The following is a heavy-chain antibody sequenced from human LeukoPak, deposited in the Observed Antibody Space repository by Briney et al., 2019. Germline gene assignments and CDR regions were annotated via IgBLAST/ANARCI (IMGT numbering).Heavy chain of an antibody. J-gene: IGHJ6*03. CDR1: GFTFSSYS. Sequence: GGSLRLSCAASGFTFSSYSMNWVRQAPGKGLEWVSSISSSSSYIYYADSAKGRFTISRDNAKNSLYLQMNSLRAEDTAVYYCARGRTAMVTGYYYYMDVWGKGTTVTVSS. CDR2: ISSSSSYI. CDR3: ARGRTAMVTGYYYYMDV. D-gene: IGHD5-18*01. V-gene: IGHV3-21*01.